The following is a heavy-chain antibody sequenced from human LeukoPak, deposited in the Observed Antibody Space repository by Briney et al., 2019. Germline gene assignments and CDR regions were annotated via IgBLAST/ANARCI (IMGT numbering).Heavy chain of an antibody. J-gene: IGHJ4*02. D-gene: IGHD4-11*01. CDR3: AKELHYTADY. CDR2: ISSSSSTI. V-gene: IGHV3-48*01. CDR1: GFTFSSYS. Sequence: GGSLRLSCAASGFTFSSYSMNWVRQAPGKGLEWVSYISSSSSTIYYADSVKGRFTISRDNSKNTLYLQMNSLRAEDTAVYYCAKELHYTADYWGQGTLVTVSS.